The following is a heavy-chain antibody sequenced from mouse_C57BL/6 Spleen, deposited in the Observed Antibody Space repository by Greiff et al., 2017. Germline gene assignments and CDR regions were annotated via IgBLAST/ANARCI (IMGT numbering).Heavy chain of an antibody. CDR3: ARAYGADY. V-gene: IGHV1-69*01. D-gene: IGHD1-1*02. Sequence: VQLQQPGAELVMPGASVKLSCKASGYTFTSYWMHWVKQRPGQGLEWIGEIDPSDSYTNYNQKFKDKSTLTVDKSSSTAYMQLSSLTSEDSAVYYCARAYGADYWGQGTTLTVSS. CDR2: IDPSDSYT. J-gene: IGHJ2*01. CDR1: GYTFTSYW.